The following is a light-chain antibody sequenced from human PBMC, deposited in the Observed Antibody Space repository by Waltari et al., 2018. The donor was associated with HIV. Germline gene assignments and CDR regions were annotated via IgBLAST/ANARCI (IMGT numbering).Light chain of an antibody. Sequence: YDLTQPPSVSLSPGQTATITCSGDKLGNKYVSWYRQRPGQSPVLVIYSDAKRPSGVPERCSCSNSGGTATLTLSGTQAMDEGDYYCQAWDTTTAVFGTGTRVTVL. CDR2: SDA. CDR3: QAWDTTTAV. CDR1: KLGNKY. V-gene: IGLV3-1*01. J-gene: IGLJ1*01.